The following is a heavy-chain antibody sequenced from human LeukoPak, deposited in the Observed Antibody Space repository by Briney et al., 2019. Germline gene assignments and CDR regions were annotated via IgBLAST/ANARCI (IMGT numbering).Heavy chain of an antibody. V-gene: IGHV1-2*02. CDR3: ARSDVWGSYRLFDY. Sequence: ASVTVSCKASGYTFTGYYMHWVRQAPGQGLEWMGWINPNSGGTNYAQKFQGRVTMTRDTSISTAYMELSRLRSDDTAVYYCARSDVWGSYRLFDYWGQGTLVTVSS. D-gene: IGHD3-16*02. CDR1: GYTFTGYY. J-gene: IGHJ4*02. CDR2: INPNSGGT.